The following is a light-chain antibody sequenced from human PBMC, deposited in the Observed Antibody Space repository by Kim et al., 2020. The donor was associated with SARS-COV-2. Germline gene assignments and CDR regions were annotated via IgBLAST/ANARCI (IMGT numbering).Light chain of an antibody. CDR3: NSRDSSGNHQRVV. CDR1: SLRSYY. J-gene: IGLJ2*01. V-gene: IGLV3-19*01. CDR2: GKN. Sequence: QTVRITCQGDSLRSYYASWYQQKPGQAPVLVIYGKNNRPSGIPDRFSGSSSGNTASLTITGAQAEDEADYYCNSRDSSGNHQRVVFGGGTQLTVL.